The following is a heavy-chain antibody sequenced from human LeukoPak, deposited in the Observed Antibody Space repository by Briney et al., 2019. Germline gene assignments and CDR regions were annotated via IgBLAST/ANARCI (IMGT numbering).Heavy chain of an antibody. Sequence: ASVKVSCKASGYTFTGYYMHWVRQAPGQGLEWMGWINPNSGGTNYAQKFQGRVTMTRDTSISTAYMELSRLRSDDTAVYYCARGREYWYYDFWSGYYSFGYWGQGTLVTVSS. CDR2: INPNSGGT. D-gene: IGHD3-3*01. V-gene: IGHV1-2*02. CDR3: ARGREYWYYDFWSGYYSFGY. J-gene: IGHJ4*02. CDR1: GYTFTGYY.